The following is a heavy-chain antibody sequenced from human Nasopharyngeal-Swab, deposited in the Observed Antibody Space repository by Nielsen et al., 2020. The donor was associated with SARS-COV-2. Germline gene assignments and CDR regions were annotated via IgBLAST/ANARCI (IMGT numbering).Heavy chain of an antibody. D-gene: IGHD2-2*01. J-gene: IGHJ6*03. Sequence: VRQMPGKGLEWIGEVSQGGGTNYNPSLKNRVTISVATSKNQFSLKLSSVTAAETAVYYCARGGAGVVPSPVLGLGPYYSYYYVDVWGKGTTVTVSS. CDR2: VSQGGGT. V-gene: IGHV4-34*01. CDR3: ARGGAGVVPSPVLGLGPYYSYYYVDV.